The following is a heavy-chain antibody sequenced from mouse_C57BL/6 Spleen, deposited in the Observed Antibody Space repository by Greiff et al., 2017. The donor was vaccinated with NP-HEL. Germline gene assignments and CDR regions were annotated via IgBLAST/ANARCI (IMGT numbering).Heavy chain of an antibody. CDR1: GYTFTSYW. V-gene: IGHV1-50*01. CDR3: ARAYDRRGGFAY. Sequence: VQLQQPGAELVKPGASVKLSCKASGYTFTSYWMQWVKQRPGQGLEWIGEIDPSDSYTNYNQKFKGKATLTVDTSSSTAYMQLSSLTSEDSAVYYCARAYDRRGGFAYWGQGTLVTVSA. J-gene: IGHJ3*01. CDR2: IDPSDSYT. D-gene: IGHD2-3*01.